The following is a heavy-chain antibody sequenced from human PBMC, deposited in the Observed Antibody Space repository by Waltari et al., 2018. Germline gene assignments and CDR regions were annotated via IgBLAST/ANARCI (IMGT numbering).Heavy chain of an antibody. CDR3: VRDGRFLEWLSDAFDI. Sequence: EVQLVESGGGLVQPGGSLRLSCAASGFTFSSYSMNWVRQAPGKGLEWVSYISSSSSTIYYADSVKGRFTISRDNAKNSLYLQMNSLRAEDTAVYYCVRDGRFLEWLSDAFDIWGQGTMVTVSS. CDR1: GFTFSSYS. V-gene: IGHV3-48*01. D-gene: IGHD3-3*01. CDR2: ISSSSSTI. J-gene: IGHJ3*02.